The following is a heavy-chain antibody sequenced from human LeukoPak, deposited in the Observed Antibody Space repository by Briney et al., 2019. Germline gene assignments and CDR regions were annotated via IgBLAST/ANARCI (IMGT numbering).Heavy chain of an antibody. CDR3: ARARGSDFWSGFYYYYYYMDV. J-gene: IGHJ6*03. CDR1: GFIFTNFA. Sequence: GGSLRLSCAASGFIFTNFAMSWVRQAPGKGLEWVSAIGGSGGSKFYADSVKGRFTISRDDSRNTLYLQMNSLRAEDTAVYYCARARGSDFWSGFYYYYYYMDVWGKGTTVTVSS. V-gene: IGHV3-23*01. D-gene: IGHD3-3*01. CDR2: IGGSGGSK.